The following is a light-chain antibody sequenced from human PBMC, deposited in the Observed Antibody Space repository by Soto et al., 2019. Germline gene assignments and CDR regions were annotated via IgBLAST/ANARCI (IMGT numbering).Light chain of an antibody. CDR3: QHFGSSQIT. Sequence: EIVFTQAPGTLSFSPEERATLSCRASQAVGSAYLAWYQHKAGQAPRLLIYGTSGRATGIPDRFSGSGSGADFTLTISRLEPEDFAVYYCQHFGSSQITFGQGTRLEIK. CDR2: GTS. CDR1: QAVGSAY. J-gene: IGKJ5*01. V-gene: IGKV3-20*01.